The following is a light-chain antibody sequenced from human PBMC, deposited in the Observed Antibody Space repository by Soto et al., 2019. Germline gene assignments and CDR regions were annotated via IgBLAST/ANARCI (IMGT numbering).Light chain of an antibody. CDR2: DAS. Sequence: ALPLTQSPSSLSASVGDRVTITCRASQGIASALAWYQQRPGKPPSLLIYDASTSESGVPSRFSGSGSETDFTLTISSLQPEDFATYYCQQFTTYPLTFGGGTRVEIK. CDR3: QQFTTYPLT. V-gene: IGKV1-13*02. CDR1: QGIASA. J-gene: IGKJ4*01.